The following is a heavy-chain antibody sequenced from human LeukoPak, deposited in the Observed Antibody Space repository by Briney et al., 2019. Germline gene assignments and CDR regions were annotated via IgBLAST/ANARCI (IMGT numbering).Heavy chain of an antibody. D-gene: IGHD3-22*01. CDR2: ISAYNGNT. CDR1: GYTFTSYG. CDR3: ASDLATMTGPAVDI. Sequence: ASVKVSCKASGYTFTSYGISWVRQAPGQGLEWMGWISAYNGNTNYAQKLQGRVTMTTDTSTSTAYMELRSLRSDDTAVYYCASDLATMTGPAVDIWGQGTMVTVPS. V-gene: IGHV1-18*01. J-gene: IGHJ3*02.